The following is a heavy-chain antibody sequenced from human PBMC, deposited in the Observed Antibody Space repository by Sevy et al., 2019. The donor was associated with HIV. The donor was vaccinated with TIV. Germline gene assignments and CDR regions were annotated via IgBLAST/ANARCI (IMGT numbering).Heavy chain of an antibody. Sequence: SETLSLTCTVSGGSISSYYWSWIRQPPGKGLEWIGYIYYSGSTNYNPSLKSRVTISVDTSKNQFSLKLSSVTAAVTAVYYCARVPSGSYRNYYYYYMDVWGKGTTVTVSS. CDR2: IYYSGST. J-gene: IGHJ6*03. CDR3: ARVPSGSYRNYYYYYMDV. CDR1: GGSISSYY. V-gene: IGHV4-59*01. D-gene: IGHD1-26*01.